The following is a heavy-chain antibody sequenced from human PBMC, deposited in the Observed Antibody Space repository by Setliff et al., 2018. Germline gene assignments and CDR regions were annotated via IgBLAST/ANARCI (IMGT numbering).Heavy chain of an antibody. D-gene: IGHD6-6*01. CDR2: IKSKPDGGAA. J-gene: IGHJ6*02. V-gene: IGHV3-15*01. CDR1: GFTLSNA. CDR3: STAEGDSSSFYHNMDV. Sequence: GGSLRLSCAASGFTLSNAMSWIRQAPGKGLEWVGQIKSKPDGGAAEYASPVRGRFTISRDDSKSTLYLQMSSLKTEDTAVYYCSTAEGDSSSFYHNMDVWGQGSTVTVSS.